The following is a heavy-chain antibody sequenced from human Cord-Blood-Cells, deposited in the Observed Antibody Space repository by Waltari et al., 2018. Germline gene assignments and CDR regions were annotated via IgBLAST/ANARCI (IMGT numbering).Heavy chain of an antibody. D-gene: IGHD6-6*01. CDR2: IYHSGST. CDR3: ARGSGYSSSSAAFDI. CDR1: GYSISSGYY. J-gene: IGHJ3*02. V-gene: IGHV4-38-2*01. Sequence: QVQLQESGPGLVKPSETLSLTCAVSGYSISSGYYWGWIRQPPGKGLEWIGSIYHSGSTYDNPSLKSRGTISVDTAKNQFSLKLSSGTAADTAVYYCARGSGYSSSSAAFDIWGQGTMVTVSS.